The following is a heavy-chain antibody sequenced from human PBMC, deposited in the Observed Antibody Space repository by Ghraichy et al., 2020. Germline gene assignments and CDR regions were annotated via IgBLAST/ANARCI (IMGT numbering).Heavy chain of an antibody. CDR2: ISGDSSSI. CDR3: VRDDSTGWYSMY. CDR1: GFTFSDYS. Sequence: GESLNISCAASGFTFSDYSMNWVRQAPGKGLEWVSYISGDSSSIYYADSVKGRFTISRDHAKDSLYLQLNSLRAEDTAIYYCVRDDSTGWYSMYWGQGTLVTVSS. V-gene: IGHV3-48*01. J-gene: IGHJ4*02. D-gene: IGHD6-13*01.